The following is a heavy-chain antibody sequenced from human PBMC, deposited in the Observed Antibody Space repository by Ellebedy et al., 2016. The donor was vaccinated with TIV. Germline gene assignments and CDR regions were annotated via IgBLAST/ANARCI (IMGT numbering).Heavy chain of an antibody. Sequence: PGGSLRLSCAASGFPFSSAWMSWVRQLPGKGLEWVARIKPKTDGETKDYLAPVKGRRFTISRDDSRNTVYLQVNSLKAEDSAVYYCTTDACARTSCRYQDFDYWGRGALVTVSS. CDR1: GFPFSSAW. CDR2: IKPKTDGETK. V-gene: IGHV3-15*01. J-gene: IGHJ4*02. CDR3: TTDACARTSCRYQDFDY. D-gene: IGHD2-2*01.